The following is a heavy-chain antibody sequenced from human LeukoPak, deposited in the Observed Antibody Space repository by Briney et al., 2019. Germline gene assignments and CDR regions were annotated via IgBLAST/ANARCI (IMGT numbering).Heavy chain of an antibody. CDR3: ARAGFEFGYFQH. CDR1: GYTFTSYY. J-gene: IGHJ1*01. CDR2: INHSGGST. D-gene: IGHD3-10*01. V-gene: IGHV1-46*01. Sequence: GASVKVSCKASGYTFTSYYMHWVRQAPGQGLEWMGIINHSGGSTSYAQKFQGRVTMTRDTSTSTVYMELSSLRSEDTAVYYCARAGFEFGYFQHWGQGTLVTVSS.